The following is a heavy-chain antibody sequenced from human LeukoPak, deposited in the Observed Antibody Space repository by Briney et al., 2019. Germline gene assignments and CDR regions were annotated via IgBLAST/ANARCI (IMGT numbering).Heavy chain of an antibody. V-gene: IGHV3-23*01. CDR2: ISGSGGST. CDR3: AKGMGIDYGDYGAFDI. J-gene: IGHJ3*02. D-gene: IGHD4-17*01. Sequence: GGSLRLSCAASGFTFSSNAMNWVRQAPGKGLEWVSAISGSGGSTYYADSVKGRFTISRDNFKNTLYLQMNSLRAEDTAVYYCAKGMGIDYGDYGAFDIWGQGTMVTVSS. CDR1: GFTFSSNA.